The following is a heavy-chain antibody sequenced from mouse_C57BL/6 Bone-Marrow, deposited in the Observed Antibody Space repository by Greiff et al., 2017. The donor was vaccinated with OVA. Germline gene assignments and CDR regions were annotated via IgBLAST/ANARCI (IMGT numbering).Heavy chain of an antibody. CDR3: ADGYSYAMDY. Sequence: VQGVESGPELVKPGASVKISCKASGYAFSSSWMNWVKQRPGKGLEWLGRIYPGDGDTNYNGKFKGKATLTADKSSSTAYMQLSSLTSEDSAVYFCADGYSYAMDYWGQGTSVTVSS. D-gene: IGHD2-3*01. J-gene: IGHJ4*01. V-gene: IGHV1-82*01. CDR2: IYPGDGDT. CDR1: GYAFSSSW.